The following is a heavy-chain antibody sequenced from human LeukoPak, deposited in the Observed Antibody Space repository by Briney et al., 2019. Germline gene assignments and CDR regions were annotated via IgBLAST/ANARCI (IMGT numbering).Heavy chain of an antibody. CDR3: ARHGHHGDYDY. D-gene: IGHD4-17*01. J-gene: IGHJ4*02. V-gene: IGHV4-39*01. Sequence: SETLSLTSTVSGGSISSASSYWAWIRQPPGKGLEWIGSIYYSGSTYYNPSLNSRVAISVDTSKNQFSLQLSPLTAADTAVYHCARHGHHGDYDYWGQGTLVTVSS. CDR1: GGSISSASSY. CDR2: IYYSGST.